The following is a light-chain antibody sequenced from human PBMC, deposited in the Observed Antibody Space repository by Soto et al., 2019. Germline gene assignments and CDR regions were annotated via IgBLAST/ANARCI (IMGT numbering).Light chain of an antibody. CDR2: GAS. CDR1: QTISKNY. J-gene: IGKJ1*01. Sequence: EVVLTQSPGTLSLSPGERATLSCRASQTISKNYLAWYQQKPGQAPRLLIYGASSRATGTPDRFSGSGSGTDFTLTISRLEPADFAVYYCQRYGSSRPWTFGQETKVDIK. V-gene: IGKV3-20*01. CDR3: QRYGSSRPWT.